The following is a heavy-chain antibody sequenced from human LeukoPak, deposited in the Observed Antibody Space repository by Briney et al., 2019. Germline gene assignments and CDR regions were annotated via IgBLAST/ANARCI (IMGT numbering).Heavy chain of an antibody. J-gene: IGHJ1*01. CDR2: ISWNSGSI. CDR3: AKASSSWYGYFQH. Sequence: GGSLRLSCAASGFTFSRYWMSWVRQAPGKGLEWVSGISWNSGSIGYADSVKGRFTISRDNAKNSLYLQMNSLRAEDTALYYCAKASSSWYGYFQHWGQGTLVTVSS. D-gene: IGHD6-13*01. CDR1: GFTFSRYW. V-gene: IGHV3-9*01.